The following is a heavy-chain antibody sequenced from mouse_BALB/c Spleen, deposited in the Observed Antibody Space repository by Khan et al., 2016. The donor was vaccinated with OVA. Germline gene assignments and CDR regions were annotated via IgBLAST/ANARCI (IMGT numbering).Heavy chain of an antibody. CDR1: GYSITGDYA. D-gene: IGHD1-1*01. J-gene: IGHJ2*01. CDR3: ARIYGGDFDY. Sequence: EVQLQESGPGLVKPSQSLSLTCTVTGYSITGDYAWNWIRQFPGNELEWMGFISYSGNTNYNPSLKSRISITRDTSENQFFLQLNSVTTEDTATYYCARIYGGDFDYWGQGTTLTVSS. V-gene: IGHV3-2*02. CDR2: ISYSGNT.